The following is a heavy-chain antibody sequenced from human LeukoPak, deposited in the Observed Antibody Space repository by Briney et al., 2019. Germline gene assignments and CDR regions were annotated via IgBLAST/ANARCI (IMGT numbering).Heavy chain of an antibody. CDR3: AKDMAGDFWSGYYDY. CDR2: ISWNSGSI. CDR1: GFTFNVYA. D-gene: IGHD3-3*01. Sequence: PGGSLRPSCPPPGFTFNVYAMPWARQAPGKGLGWASGISWNSGSIGYADSVKGRFTISRDNAKNSLYLQMNSLRAEDTALYYCAKDMAGDFWSGYYDYWGQGTLVTVSS. J-gene: IGHJ4*02. V-gene: IGHV3-9*01.